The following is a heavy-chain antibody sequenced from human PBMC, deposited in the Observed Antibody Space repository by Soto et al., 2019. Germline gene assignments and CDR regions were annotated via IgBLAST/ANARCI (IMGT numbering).Heavy chain of an antibody. Sequence: GGSLRLSCAASGFTFSSYSMNWVRQAPGKGLEWVSSISSSSSYIYYADSVKGRFTIPRDNAKNSLYLQTNSLRAEDTAVYYCARGRLRRSYSYGYIGFDPWGQGTLVTVSS. CDR3: ARGRLRRSYSYGYIGFDP. CDR2: ISSSSSYI. V-gene: IGHV3-21*04. CDR1: GFTFSSYS. D-gene: IGHD5-18*01. J-gene: IGHJ5*02.